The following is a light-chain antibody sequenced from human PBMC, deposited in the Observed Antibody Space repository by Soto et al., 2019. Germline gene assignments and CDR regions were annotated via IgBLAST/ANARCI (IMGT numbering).Light chain of an antibody. CDR2: GNI. CDR1: SSNIGAGYD. V-gene: IGLV1-40*01. CDR3: QSYDSSLSAVV. J-gene: IGLJ2*01. Sequence: QSVLTQPPSVSGAPGQRVTISCTGSSSNIGAGYDVHWYQHLPGTAPKLLIYGNINRPSGVPDRFSGSKSGTSASLAITGLQADDEADYYCQSYDSSLSAVVFGGGTQLTVL.